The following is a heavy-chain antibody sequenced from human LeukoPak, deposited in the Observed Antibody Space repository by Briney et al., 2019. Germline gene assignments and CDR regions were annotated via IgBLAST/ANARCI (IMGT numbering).Heavy chain of an antibody. Sequence: PSETLSLTCTVSGGSIIISSYYWGWIRQPPGKGLEWIGSMYSSGSTYYNPSLKSRVIISVDTSKNQFSLKLSSVTAADTAVYYCARVSSWTEEPDTGLDHWGQGTLVTVSS. D-gene: IGHD6-13*01. J-gene: IGHJ4*02. V-gene: IGHV4-39*07. CDR2: MYSSGST. CDR3: ARVSSWTEEPDTGLDH. CDR1: GGSIIISSYY.